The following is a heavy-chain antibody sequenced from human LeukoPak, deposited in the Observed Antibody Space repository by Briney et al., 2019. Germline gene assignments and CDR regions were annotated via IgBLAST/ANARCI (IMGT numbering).Heavy chain of an antibody. V-gene: IGHV4-39*01. CDR1: GGSISSTNYY. Sequence: SETLSLTCTVSGGSISSTNYYWGWIRQPPGEGLKWIGCIYYGGSTYYNRSLKSRVTISVDTSKNQFSLKLSSVTAADTAVYYCARHGGSSSLIYYYYYMDVWGKGTTVTVSS. CDR2: IYYGGST. D-gene: IGHD6-6*01. CDR3: ARHGGSSSLIYYYYYMDV. J-gene: IGHJ6*03.